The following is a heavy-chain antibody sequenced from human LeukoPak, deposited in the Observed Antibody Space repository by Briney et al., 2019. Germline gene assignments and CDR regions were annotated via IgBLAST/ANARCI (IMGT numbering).Heavy chain of an antibody. D-gene: IGHD6-19*01. CDR3: ARRSRTSGGWYADY. CDR2: VFYTGST. V-gene: IGHV4-59*08. CDR1: GGSISSYY. J-gene: IGHJ4*02. Sequence: SETLSLTCTVSGGSISSYYCSWIRQPPGKGLEWIGGVFYTGSTNYNSALKSRVTISLDTSKNQFSLTLTSVTAADTAVYYCARRSRTSGGWYADYWGQGTLVSVSS.